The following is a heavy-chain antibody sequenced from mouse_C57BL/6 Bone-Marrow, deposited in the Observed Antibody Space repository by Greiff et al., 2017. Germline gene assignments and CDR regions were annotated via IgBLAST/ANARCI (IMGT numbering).Heavy chain of an antibody. CDR1: GYAFSSSW. Sequence: LVESGPELVKPGASVKISCKASGYAFSSSWMNWVKQRPGKGLEWIGRIYPGDGDTNYNGKFKGKATLTADKSSSTAYMQLSSLTSEDSAVYFCARSAYGSSYDYFDYWGQGTTLTVS. CDR2: IYPGDGDT. D-gene: IGHD1-1*01. CDR3: ARSAYGSSYDYFDY. J-gene: IGHJ2*01. V-gene: IGHV1-82*01.